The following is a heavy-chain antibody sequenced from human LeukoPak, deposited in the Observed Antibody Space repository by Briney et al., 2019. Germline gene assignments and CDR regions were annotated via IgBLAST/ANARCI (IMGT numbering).Heavy chain of an antibody. D-gene: IGHD3-22*01. CDR2: IKEDGSEK. CDR1: GFTFSSYG. J-gene: IGHJ4*01. V-gene: IGHV3-7*01. Sequence: GGSLRLSCAASGFTFSSYGMHWVRQAPGKGLEWVANIKEDGSEKYYVDSVKGRFTISRDNAKNSLYLQMNSLRAEDTAVYYCARGRFHLDSSVYSSFYHWGHGTLVTVSS. CDR3: ARGRFHLDSSVYSSFYH.